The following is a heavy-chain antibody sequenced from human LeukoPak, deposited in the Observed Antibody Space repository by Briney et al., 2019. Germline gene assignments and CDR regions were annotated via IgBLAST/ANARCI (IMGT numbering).Heavy chain of an antibody. CDR3: ARLYYYGSGSYYNDSDY. J-gene: IGHJ4*02. CDR1: GFTLSDYY. Sequence: KPGGSLRLSCAASGFTLSDYYMSWIRQAPGKGLEWVSYISSSGSTIYYADSVKGRFTISRDNAKNSLYLQMNSLRAEDTAVYYCARLYYYGSGSYYNDSDYWGQGTLVTVSS. D-gene: IGHD3-10*01. V-gene: IGHV3-11*01. CDR2: ISSSGSTI.